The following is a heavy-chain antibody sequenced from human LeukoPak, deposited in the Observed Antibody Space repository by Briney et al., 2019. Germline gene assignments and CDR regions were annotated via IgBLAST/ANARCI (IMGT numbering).Heavy chain of an antibody. CDR1: GFTFMNYG. J-gene: IGHJ4*02. CDR2: IKHDGSDK. D-gene: IGHD3-10*01. V-gene: IGHV3-7*01. Sequence: GGSLKVSWSTAGFTFMNYGMTGVRQSGGKSLERGAIIKHDGSDKYGVDSVKARLTISRDNANKSLYLQMSSLRDEETAVYYCARGGHRQKEFWGQGTLVPVSS. CDR3: ARGGHRQKEF.